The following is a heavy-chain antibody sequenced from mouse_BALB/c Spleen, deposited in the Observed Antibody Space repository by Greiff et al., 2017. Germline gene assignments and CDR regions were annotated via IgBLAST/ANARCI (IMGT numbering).Heavy chain of an antibody. D-gene: IGHD1-1*01. V-gene: IGHV2-9*02. CDR3: ARGYYYGSSYVREDAMDY. CDR2: IWAGGST. J-gene: IGHJ4*01. Sequence: QVQLQQSGPGLVAPSQSLSITCTVSGFSLTSYGVHWVRQPPGKGLEWLGVIWAGGSTNYNSALMSRLSISKDNSKSQVFLKMNSLQTDDTAMYYCARGYYYGSSYVREDAMDYWGQGTSVTVSS. CDR1: GFSLTSYG.